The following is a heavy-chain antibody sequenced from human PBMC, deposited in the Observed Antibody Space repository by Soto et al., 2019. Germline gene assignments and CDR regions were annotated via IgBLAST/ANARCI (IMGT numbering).Heavy chain of an antibody. Sequence: SGPTLVNPTQTLTLTCTFSGFSLTTSGMSVSWIRQSPGKALEWLALIDWDDDKFYTTSLKTRLTISRDTSKNQVVLAMTNMDPVDTATYFCARTPRIAATGFGQGAFDIWGLGTMVTVSS. CDR1: GFSLTTSGMS. CDR3: ARTPRIAATGFGQGAFDI. J-gene: IGHJ3*02. D-gene: IGHD6-13*01. V-gene: IGHV2-70*01. CDR2: IDWDDDK.